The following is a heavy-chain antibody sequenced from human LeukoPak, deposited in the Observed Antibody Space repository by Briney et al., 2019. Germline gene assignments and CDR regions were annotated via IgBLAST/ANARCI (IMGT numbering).Heavy chain of an antibody. CDR2: INHSGST. J-gene: IGHJ6*03. D-gene: IGHD6-6*01. CDR1: VGSFSGYY. Sequence: ASETLSLTCAVYVGSFSGYYWSWIRQPPGKGLEWIGEINHSGSTNYNPSLKSRVTISVDTSKNQFSLKLSSVTAADTAVYYCARRAEYSSPFYYYYYMDVWGKGTTVAVSS. V-gene: IGHV4-34*01. CDR3: ARRAEYSSPFYYYYYMDV.